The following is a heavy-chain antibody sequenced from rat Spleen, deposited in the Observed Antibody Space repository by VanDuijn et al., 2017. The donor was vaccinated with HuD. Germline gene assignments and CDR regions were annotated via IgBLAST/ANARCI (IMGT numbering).Heavy chain of an antibody. CDR3: AIQHYYIGYFRDS. CDR2: MKYDGDT. J-gene: IGHJ2*01. CDR1: GFSLMDYS. D-gene: IGHD1-12*03. Sequence: QVQLKESGPGLVQPSQTLSLTCTVSGFSLMDYSVHWVRQPPGKGLEWMGRMKYDGDTYYKSAIKSRLSISRYTSKSQVVLNMNDLQHEHTAMYFCAIQHYYIGYFRDSWGQGVMVTGSS. V-gene: IGHV2S30*01.